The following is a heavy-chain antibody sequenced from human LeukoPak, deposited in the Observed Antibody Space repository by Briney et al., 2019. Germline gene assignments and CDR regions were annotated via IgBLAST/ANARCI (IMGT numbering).Heavy chain of an antibody. CDR1: GGSISSYY. CDR3: ARRTNIVVVPAALNDAFDI. D-gene: IGHD2-2*01. CDR2: IYYSGST. V-gene: IGHV4-59*01. Sequence: SETLSLTCTVSGGSISSYYWSWIRQPPGKGLEWIGYIYYSGSTNYNPSLKSRVTISVDTSKNQFSLKLSSVTAADTAVYYCARRTNIVVVPAALNDAFDIWGQGTMVTVSS. J-gene: IGHJ3*02.